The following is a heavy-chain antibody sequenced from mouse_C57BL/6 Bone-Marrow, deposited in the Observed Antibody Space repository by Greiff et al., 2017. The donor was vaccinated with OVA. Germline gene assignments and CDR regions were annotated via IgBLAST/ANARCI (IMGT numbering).Heavy chain of an antibody. J-gene: IGHJ3*01. CDR2: IWSDGST. CDR3: ARPLDYGSTSFAY. CDR1: GFSLTSYG. Sequence: VQRVESGPGLVAPSQSLSITCTVSGFSLTSYGVHWVRQPPGKGLEWLVVIWSDGSTTYNSALKSRLSISKDNSKSQVFLKMNSLQTDDTAMYYCARPLDYGSTSFAYWGQGTLVTVSA. D-gene: IGHD1-1*01. V-gene: IGHV2-6*03.